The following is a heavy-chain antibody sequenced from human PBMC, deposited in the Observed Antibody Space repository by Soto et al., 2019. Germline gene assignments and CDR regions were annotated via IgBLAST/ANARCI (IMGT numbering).Heavy chain of an antibody. J-gene: IGHJ6*03. D-gene: IGHD2-15*01. CDR1: GYTFTSYG. V-gene: IGHV1-18*01. CDR3: ARQVVVVAATRGDYYYYMDV. CDR2: ISAYNGNT. Sequence: QVQLVQSGAEVKKPGASVKVSCKASGYTFTSYGISWVRQAPGQGLEWMGWISAYNGNTNYAQKLQGRVTMTTDTSTSTAYMELRSLRSDDTAVYYCARQVVVVAATRGDYYYYMDVCGKGTTVTVSS.